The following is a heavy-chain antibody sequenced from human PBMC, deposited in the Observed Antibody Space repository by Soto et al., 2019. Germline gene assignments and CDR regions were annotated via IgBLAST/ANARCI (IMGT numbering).Heavy chain of an antibody. D-gene: IGHD2-2*01. CDR3: ARRYCSSTSCYFPG. V-gene: IGHV4-34*01. CDR2: INHSGST. Sequence: PSETLSLTCAVYGGSFSGYYWSWIRQPPGKGLEWIGEINHSGSTNYNPSIKSRVTISVDTSKNQFSLKLSSVTAADTAVYYCARRYCSSTSCYFPGWGQGTLVTVSS. CDR1: GGSFSGYY. J-gene: IGHJ4*02.